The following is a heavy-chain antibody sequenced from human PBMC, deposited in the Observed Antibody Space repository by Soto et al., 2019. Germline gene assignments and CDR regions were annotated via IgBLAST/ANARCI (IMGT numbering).Heavy chain of an antibody. CDR3: AKDLTGSSSEDY. D-gene: IGHD6-6*01. J-gene: IGHJ4*02. V-gene: IGHV3-30*18. Sequence: QVQLVESGGGVVQPGRSLRLSCAASGFTFSSYGMHWVRQAPGKGLEWVAVISYDGSNKYYADSVKGRFTISRDNSKNTLYLQRNSLRAEDTAVYYCAKDLTGSSSEDYWGQGTLVTVSS. CDR2: ISYDGSNK. CDR1: GFTFSSYG.